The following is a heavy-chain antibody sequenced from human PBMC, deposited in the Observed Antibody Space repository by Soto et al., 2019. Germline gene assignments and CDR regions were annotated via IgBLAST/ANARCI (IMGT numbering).Heavy chain of an antibody. CDR1: GGSISSGGYY. J-gene: IGHJ5*02. Sequence: SETLSLTCTVSGGSISSGGYYWSWIRQHPGKGLEWIGYIYYSGSTYYNPSLKSRVTISVDTPKNQFSLKLSSVTAADTAVYYCARGRAGLLWFGEFYWFDPWGQGTLVTVSS. CDR3: ARGRAGLLWFGEFYWFDP. CDR2: IYYSGST. V-gene: IGHV4-31*03. D-gene: IGHD3-10*01.